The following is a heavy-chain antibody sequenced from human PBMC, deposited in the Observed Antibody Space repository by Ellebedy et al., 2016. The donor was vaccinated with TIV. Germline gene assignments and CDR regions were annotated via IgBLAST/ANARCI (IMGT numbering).Heavy chain of an antibody. D-gene: IGHD3-10*01. CDR2: SYYLGTT. Sequence: SETLSLTCTVSGGSVSSGSHYWNWIRQPPGKGLEWIGYSYYLGTTNYNPSLKRRVTISEDTSKNQFSLRLTSVTAADTAVYYCAGGSYTPYGMDVWGRGTTVIVSS. CDR3: AGGSYTPYGMDV. CDR1: GGSVSSGSHY. V-gene: IGHV4-61*01. J-gene: IGHJ6*02.